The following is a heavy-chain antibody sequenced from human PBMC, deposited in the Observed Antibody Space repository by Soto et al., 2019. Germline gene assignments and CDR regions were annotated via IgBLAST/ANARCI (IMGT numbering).Heavy chain of an antibody. CDR1: GGSISSGGYS. V-gene: IGHV4-30-2*01. CDR3: ATDSSGSEYYFDY. CDR2: IYHSGST. D-gene: IGHD3-22*01. J-gene: IGHJ4*02. Sequence: SETLSLTCAVSGGSISSGGYSWSWIRQPPGKGLEWIGYIYHSGSTYYNPSLKSRVTISVDRSKNQFSLKLSSVTAADTAVYYCATDSSGSEYYFDYWGQGTLVTVSS.